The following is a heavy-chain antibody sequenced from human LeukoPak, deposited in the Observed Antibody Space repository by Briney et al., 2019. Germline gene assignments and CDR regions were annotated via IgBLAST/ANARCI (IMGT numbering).Heavy chain of an antibody. J-gene: IGHJ6*02. CDR1: GFTFRDYY. D-gene: IGHD3-9*01. CDR3: ARDIRAAVLRYFDWFNGMDA. V-gene: IGHV3-11*01. CDR2: ISSSGSII. Sequence: GGSLRLSCAASGFTFRDYYMSWVRQAPGKGLGWVSYISSSGSIIYYADSVKGRFTISRDNVKNSLYLQMKSLRAEGTPVYFFARDIRAAVLRYFDWFNGMDAWAQGPRVTVS.